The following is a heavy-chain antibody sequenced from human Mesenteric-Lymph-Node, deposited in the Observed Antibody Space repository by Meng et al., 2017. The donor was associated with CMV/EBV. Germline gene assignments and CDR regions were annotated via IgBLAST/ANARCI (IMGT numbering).Heavy chain of an antibody. D-gene: IGHD3-16*01. V-gene: IGHV1-46*01. CDR3: AKDGGDY. J-gene: IGHJ4*02. CDR2: IDPSDVST. CDR1: GYTFTRFN. Sequence: VKVSCKTAGYTFTRFNIHWVRQAPGQGLEWMGIIDPSDVSTIYAQKFQGRITMTSDTSTSTVYMELKSLRSEDTAVYYCAKDGGDYWGQGTLVTVSS.